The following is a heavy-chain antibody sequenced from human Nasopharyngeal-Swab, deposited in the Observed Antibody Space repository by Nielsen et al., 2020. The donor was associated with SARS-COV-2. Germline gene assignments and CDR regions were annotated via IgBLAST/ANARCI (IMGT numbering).Heavy chain of an antibody. Sequence: WIRQPPGKGLEWVAYVSRSSSRSYYADSVEGRFTISRDNPKNSLFLQMDSLRDEDTAVYFCVRDVAMVGAILDTWGQGTLVTVSS. CDR2: VSRSSSRS. CDR3: VRDVAMVGAILDT. V-gene: IGHV3-11*06. J-gene: IGHJ1*01. D-gene: IGHD1-26*01.